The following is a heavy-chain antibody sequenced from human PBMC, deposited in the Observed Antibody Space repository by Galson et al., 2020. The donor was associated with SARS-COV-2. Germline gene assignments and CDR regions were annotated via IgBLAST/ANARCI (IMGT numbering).Heavy chain of an antibody. D-gene: IGHD3-22*01. Sequence: TGGSLRLSCAASGFTFTSHWMHWVRQAPGKGLEWVANIRQDGSEQFYADSVKGRFTISRDNAKKSLFLKMNSLRAEDTAVYYCAREDDSSGYLGDLWGQGTLVTVSS. CDR3: AREDDSSGYLGDL. CDR1: GFTFTSHW. V-gene: IGHV3-7*01. CDR2: IRQDGSEQ. J-gene: IGHJ5*02.